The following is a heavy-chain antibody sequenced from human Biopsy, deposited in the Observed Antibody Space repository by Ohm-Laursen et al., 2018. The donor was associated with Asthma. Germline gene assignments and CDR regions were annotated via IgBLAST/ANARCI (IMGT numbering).Heavy chain of an antibody. CDR3: ARVRGAFYESSVKNAFDV. CDR1: GGSIGIYY. Sequence: SETLSLTCTVSGGSIGIYYWGWIRQPPGKGLEYIGYTHYSGTTNTDPSLTGRVTMSVDTLKNQFSLKVTSVTAADTAVYFCARVRGAFYESSVKNAFDVWGQGTMVTVSS. V-gene: IGHV4-59*01. D-gene: IGHD3-22*01. J-gene: IGHJ3*01. CDR2: THYSGTT.